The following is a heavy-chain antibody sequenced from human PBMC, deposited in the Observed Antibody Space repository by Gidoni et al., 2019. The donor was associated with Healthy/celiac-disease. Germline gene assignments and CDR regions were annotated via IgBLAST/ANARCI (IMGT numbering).Heavy chain of an antibody. Sequence: QVQLVESGGGVVQPGRSLRLSCAASGFTFSSYGMHWVRQAPGKGLEWVAVISYDGSNKYYADSVKGRFTISRDNSKNTLYLQRNSLRAEDTAVYYCASSGWGQTPRPEFPPYYYYYGMDVWGQGTTVTVSS. CDR2: ISYDGSNK. J-gene: IGHJ6*02. V-gene: IGHV3-30*03. CDR3: ASSGWGQTPRPEFPPYYYYYGMDV. D-gene: IGHD3-16*01. CDR1: GFTFSSYG.